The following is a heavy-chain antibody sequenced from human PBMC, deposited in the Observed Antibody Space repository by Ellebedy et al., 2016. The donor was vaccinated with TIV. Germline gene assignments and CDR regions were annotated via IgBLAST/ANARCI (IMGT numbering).Heavy chain of an antibody. Sequence: SETLSLTXTVSGGSLSSYYWSWIRQPPGKGLEWIGYIYYSGSTNYNPSLKSRVTISVDTSKNQFSLKLSSVTAADTAVYYCASRAIFGMGIDAFDIWGQGTMVTVSS. CDR3: ASRAIFGMGIDAFDI. V-gene: IGHV4-59*01. J-gene: IGHJ3*02. CDR2: IYYSGST. D-gene: IGHD3-3*01. CDR1: GGSLSSYY.